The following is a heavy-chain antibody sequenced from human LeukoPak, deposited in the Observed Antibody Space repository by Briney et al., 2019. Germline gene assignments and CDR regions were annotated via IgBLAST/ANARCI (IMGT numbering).Heavy chain of an antibody. J-gene: IGHJ4*02. D-gene: IGHD5-18*01. CDR3: AKTPLGYTYVPDY. CDR1: GFTLSTCA. V-gene: IGHV3-23*01. Sequence: GGSLRLSCAASGFTLSTCAMSWVRQAPGKGLEWVSTISGSGSNTYYADSVKGRFTISRDNSKNALYLQMHSLRADDTAVYFCAKTPLGYTYVPDYWGQGTLVTVSS. CDR2: ISGSGSNT.